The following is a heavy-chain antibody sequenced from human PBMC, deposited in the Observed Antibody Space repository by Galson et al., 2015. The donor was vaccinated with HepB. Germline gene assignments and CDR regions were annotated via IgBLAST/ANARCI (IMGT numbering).Heavy chain of an antibody. Sequence: SVKVSCKASGYTFTGYYMHWVRQAPGQGLEWMGRINPNSGGTNYAQKFQGRVTMTRDTSISTAYMELSRLRSDDTAVYYCARGVSSGWYFMDYWGQGTLVTVSS. CDR1: GYTFTGYY. J-gene: IGHJ4*02. D-gene: IGHD6-19*01. CDR2: INPNSGGT. V-gene: IGHV1-2*06. CDR3: ARGVSSGWYFMDY.